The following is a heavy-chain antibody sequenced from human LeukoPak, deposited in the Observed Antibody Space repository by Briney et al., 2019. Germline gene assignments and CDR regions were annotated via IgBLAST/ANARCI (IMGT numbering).Heavy chain of an antibody. CDR3: ARDIGVDY. J-gene: IGHJ4*02. D-gene: IGHD3-10*01. CDR2: ISYDGSNK. V-gene: IGHV3-30*04. CDR1: GFTFSSYA. Sequence: PGGSLRLSCAASGFTFSSYAMHWVRQAPGKGLEWVAVISYDGSNKYYADSVKGRFTISRDNSKNTLYLQMNSLRAEDTAVYYCARDIGVDYWGQGTLVTVSS.